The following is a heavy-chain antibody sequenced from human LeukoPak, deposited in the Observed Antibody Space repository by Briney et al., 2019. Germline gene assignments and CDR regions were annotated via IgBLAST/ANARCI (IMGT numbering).Heavy chain of an antibody. Sequence: SETLSLTCSVSGGSISSGGYSWSWIRQPPGKGLEWIGYMYYSGSTYYNTPLKSRVTISIDTTKNQFSLKLSSVTAADTAVYYCARGGHYYDSSAYGFDYWGQGTLVTVSS. CDR2: MYYSGST. D-gene: IGHD3-22*01. CDR1: GGSISSGGYS. V-gene: IGHV4-30-4*07. CDR3: ARGGHYYDSSAYGFDY. J-gene: IGHJ4*02.